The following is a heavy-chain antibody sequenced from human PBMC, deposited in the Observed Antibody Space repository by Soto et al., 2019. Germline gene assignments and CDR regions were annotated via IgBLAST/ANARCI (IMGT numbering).Heavy chain of an antibody. V-gene: IGHV4-30-4*01. Sequence: PWETLSLTCTVSGGSINSDHYYWSWLRQPPGKGLEWLGYISYSGSTYYNPSLKSRIVISVDTSKNQFSLKLISVTAADTAVYYCARAYDFWNGYYSAQYYFDFWGQGTLVTVSS. D-gene: IGHD3-3*01. CDR2: ISYSGST. CDR1: GGSINSDHYY. CDR3: ARAYDFWNGYYSAQYYFDF. J-gene: IGHJ4*02.